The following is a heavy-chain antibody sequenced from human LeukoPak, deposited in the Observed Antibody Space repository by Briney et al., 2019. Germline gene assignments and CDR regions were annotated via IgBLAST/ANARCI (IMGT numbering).Heavy chain of an antibody. J-gene: IGHJ4*02. D-gene: IGHD3-22*01. V-gene: IGHV3-30-3*01. CDR1: GFTFSSYA. CDR3: ASRRSGYYYWSFDY. Sequence: GGSLRLSCAASGFTFSSYAMHWVRQAPGKGLEWVAVISYDGSNKYYADSVKGRFTISRDNSKNTLYLQMNSLRAEDTAVYYCASRRSGYYYWSFDYWGQGTLVTVSS. CDR2: ISYDGSNK.